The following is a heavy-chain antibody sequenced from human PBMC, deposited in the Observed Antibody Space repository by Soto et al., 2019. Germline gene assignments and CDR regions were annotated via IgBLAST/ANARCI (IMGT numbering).Heavy chain of an antibody. CDR2: INPNSGET. CDR1: GYTFTGYY. Sequence: QVQLVQSGAEVKKPGASVKVSCKASGYTFTGYYMHWMRQAPGQGLEWMGWINPNSGETDYAQNFQGSVTMTRDMSISTAYMELSGLKSNDTAVYYCARGGGLNSYYYIDVWGKGTTVTVSS. CDR3: ARGGGLNSYYYIDV. J-gene: IGHJ6*03. V-gene: IGHV1-2*04.